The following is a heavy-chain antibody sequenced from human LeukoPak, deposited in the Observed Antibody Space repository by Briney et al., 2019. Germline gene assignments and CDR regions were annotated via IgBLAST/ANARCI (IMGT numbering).Heavy chain of an antibody. Sequence: SRTLSLTCTVSGGSISSGSYYWSWIRQPAGKGLEWIGRIYTSGSTNYNPSLKSRVTISVDTSKNQFSLKLSSVTAADTAVYYXARDQGWLQPXGFXYWGQGTXXTXXS. CDR3: ARDQGWLQPXGFXY. D-gene: IGHD5-24*01. J-gene: IGHJ4*02. CDR2: IYTSGST. CDR1: GGSISSGSYY. V-gene: IGHV4-61*02.